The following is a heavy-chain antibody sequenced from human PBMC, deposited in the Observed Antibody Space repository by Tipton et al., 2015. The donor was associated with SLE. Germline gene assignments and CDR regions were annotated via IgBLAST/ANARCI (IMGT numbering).Heavy chain of an antibody. D-gene: IGHD3-22*01. J-gene: IGHJ4*02. CDR2: ISYDGSNK. Sequence: AASGFTFSSYVMHWVRQAPGKGLEWVAVISYDGSNKYYADSVKGRFTISRDNSKNTLYLQMNSLRAEDTAVYYCAKGANYYDSSGYPYYFDYWGQGTLVTVSS. CDR3: AKGANYYDSSGYPYYFDY. CDR1: GFTFSSYV. V-gene: IGHV3-30*04.